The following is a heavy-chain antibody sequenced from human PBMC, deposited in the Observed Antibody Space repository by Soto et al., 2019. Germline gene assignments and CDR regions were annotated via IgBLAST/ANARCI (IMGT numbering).Heavy chain of an antibody. Sequence: GGSLRLSCAASGFTFSSYSMNWVRQAPGKGLEWVSYISSSSSTIYYADSVKGRFAISRDNAKNSLNLQMNSLRAEDTAVYYCARLRGPENYYYYYYMDVWGKGTTVTVSS. J-gene: IGHJ6*03. V-gene: IGHV3-48*01. CDR2: ISSSSSTI. CDR3: ARLRGPENYYYYYYMDV. D-gene: IGHD4-17*01. CDR1: GFTFSSYS.